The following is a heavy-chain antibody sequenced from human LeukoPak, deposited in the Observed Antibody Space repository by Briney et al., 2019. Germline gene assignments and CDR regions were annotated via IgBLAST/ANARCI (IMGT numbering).Heavy chain of an antibody. J-gene: IGHJ4*02. CDR1: GFTFSSYG. Sequence: GRSLRLSCAASGFTFSSYGMHWVRQAPGKGLEWVAVISYGGSNKYYADSVKGRFTISRDNSKNTLYLQMNSLRAEDTAVYYCVLGTGGYWGQGTLVTVSS. CDR2: ISYGGSNK. D-gene: IGHD3-10*01. V-gene: IGHV3-30*03. CDR3: VLGTGGY.